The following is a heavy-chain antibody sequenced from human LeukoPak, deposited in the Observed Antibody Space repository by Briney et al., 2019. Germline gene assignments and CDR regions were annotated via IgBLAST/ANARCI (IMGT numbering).Heavy chain of an antibody. J-gene: IGHJ3*01. V-gene: IGHV4-34*01. CDR1: GGSFSGYY. CDR3: ARRDTYYYDSSGYY. D-gene: IGHD3-22*01. CDR2: INHSGST. Sequence: PSETLSLTCAVYGGSFSGYYWSWIRQPPGKGLEWIGEINHSGSTNYNPSLKSRVTISVDTSKNQFSLKLSSVTAADTAVYYCARRDTYYYDSSGYYWGQGTMVTVSS.